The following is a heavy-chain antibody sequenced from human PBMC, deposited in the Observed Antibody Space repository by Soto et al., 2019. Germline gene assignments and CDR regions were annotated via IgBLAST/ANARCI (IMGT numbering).Heavy chain of an antibody. Sequence: QVQLQESGPGLVKPSETLSLTCTVSGGSISSYYWSWIRQPPGKGLEWIGYIYYSGSTNYNPSLKSRGTISVDTSKNQFSLKLSSVTAADTAVYYCARRRGYSLDNWGQGTLVTVSS. D-gene: IGHD2-15*01. CDR1: GGSISSYY. J-gene: IGHJ4*02. CDR2: IYYSGST. CDR3: ARRRGYSLDN. V-gene: IGHV4-59*08.